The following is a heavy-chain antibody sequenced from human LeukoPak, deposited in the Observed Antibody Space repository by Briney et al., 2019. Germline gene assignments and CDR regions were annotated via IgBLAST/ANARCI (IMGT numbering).Heavy chain of an antibody. CDR3: AELGITMIGGV. CDR1: GFTFNTYS. J-gene: IGHJ6*04. CDR2: ISSRSSYI. Sequence: GGSLRLSCAASGFTFNTYSMNWVRQSPGKGLEWVSSISSRSSYIYYADSVKGRFTISRDNAKNSLYLQMNSLRAEDTAVYYCAELGITMIGGVWGKGTTVTISS. D-gene: IGHD3-10*02. V-gene: IGHV3-21*01.